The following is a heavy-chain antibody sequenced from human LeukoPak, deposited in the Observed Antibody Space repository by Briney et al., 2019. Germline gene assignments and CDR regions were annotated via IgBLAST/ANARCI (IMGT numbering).Heavy chain of an antibody. Sequence: GGSLRLSCAASGFTFSSYWMSWVRQAPGKGLEWVANIKQDGSEKYYVDSVKGRFTISRDNAKNSLYLQMNSLRAEDTAVYYCARLSIASPSTFDYWGQGTLVTVSS. CDR2: IKQDGSEK. CDR1: GFTFSSYW. V-gene: IGHV3-7*01. CDR3: ARLSIASPSTFDY. D-gene: IGHD6-6*01. J-gene: IGHJ4*02.